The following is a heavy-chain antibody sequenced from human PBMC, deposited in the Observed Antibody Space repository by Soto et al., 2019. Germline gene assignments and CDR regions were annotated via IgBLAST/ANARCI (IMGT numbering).Heavy chain of an antibody. D-gene: IGHD2-2*01. CDR3: TIAAYCSGATCYSDYNWFDP. V-gene: IGHV1-24*01. Sequence: ASVKVSCKVSGYILSEVAIHWVRQTPGKGLEWMGGFDPENDETSYAQNFQGRVTLTEDTSTDTAYLELRSLRSEDTAIYYCTIAAYCSGATCYSDYNWFDPWGQGTLVTVSS. J-gene: IGHJ5*02. CDR1: GYILSEVA. CDR2: FDPENDET.